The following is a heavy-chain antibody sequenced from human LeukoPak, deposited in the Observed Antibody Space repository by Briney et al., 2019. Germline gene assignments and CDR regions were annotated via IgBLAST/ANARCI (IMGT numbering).Heavy chain of an antibody. CDR1: GYTFTGYY. V-gene: IGHV1-2*02. J-gene: IGHJ4*02. CDR3: ARSGVFYVYCSSTSCYPDY. CDR2: INPNSGGT. Sequence: ASVKVSCKASGYTFTGYYIHWVRQAPGQGLEWMGWINPNSGGTNYAQKFQGRVTMTRDTSISTAYMELSRLRSDDTAVYYCARSGVFYVYCSSTSCYPDYWGQGTLVTVSS. D-gene: IGHD2-2*01.